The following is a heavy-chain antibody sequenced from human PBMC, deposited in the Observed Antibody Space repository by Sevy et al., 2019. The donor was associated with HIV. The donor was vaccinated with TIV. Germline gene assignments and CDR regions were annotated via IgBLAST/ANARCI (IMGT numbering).Heavy chain of an antibody. CDR3: ARDQVQYYDFWSGYYAPDY. CDR1: GFTFSSYA. CDR2: ISYDGSNK. Sequence: RGFLRLSCAASGFTFSSYAMHWVRQAPGKGLERVAVISYDGSNKYYADSVKGRFTFSRDNSKNTLYLQMNSLRAEDTAVYYCARDQVQYYDFWSGYYAPDYWGQGTLVSVSS. V-gene: IGHV3-30*01. J-gene: IGHJ4*02. D-gene: IGHD3-3*01.